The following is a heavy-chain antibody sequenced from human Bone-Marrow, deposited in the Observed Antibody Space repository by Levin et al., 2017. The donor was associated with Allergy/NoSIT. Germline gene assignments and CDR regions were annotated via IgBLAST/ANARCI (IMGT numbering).Heavy chain of an antibody. Sequence: PGGSLRLSCAASGFIFSNYVMSWVRQPPGKGLEWVASIRGSGTPTYYADSVQGRFTISRDNSRNTLYLQMNSLKAEDTAVYYCAKDPTNYGWYFDYWGPRTLVTVSS. J-gene: IGHJ4*02. CDR3: AKDPTNYGWYFDY. V-gene: IGHV3-23*01. D-gene: IGHD4/OR15-4a*01. CDR1: GFIFSNYV. CDR2: IRGSGTPT.